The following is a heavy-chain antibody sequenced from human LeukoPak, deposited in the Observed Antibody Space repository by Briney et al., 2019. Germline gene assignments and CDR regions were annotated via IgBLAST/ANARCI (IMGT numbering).Heavy chain of an antibody. CDR2: ISTYNGKT. CDR1: GYIFTSYG. J-gene: IGHJ4*01. Sequence: ASVKVSCKASGYIFTSYGISWVRQAPGQGLEWMGWISTYNGKTNYAQKAQGRVAMTTDTSTRTAYMELRSLRSDDTAVYYCAREGRFLEWSSPDYWGHGTLVTVSS. V-gene: IGHV1-18*04. D-gene: IGHD3-3*01. CDR3: AREGRFLEWSSPDY.